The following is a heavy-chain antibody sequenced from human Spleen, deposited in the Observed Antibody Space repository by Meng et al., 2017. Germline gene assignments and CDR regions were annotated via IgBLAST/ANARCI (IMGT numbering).Heavy chain of an antibody. V-gene: IGHV4-4*02. CDR3: ARSVDHYDSSGYHTWFDL. J-gene: IGHJ5*02. D-gene: IGHD3-22*01. CDR1: SGSICIFNW. Sequence: VNAEGPMSFYCVACSGSICIFNWVSLVRTPPGTGLEWIGKIYNSGTNNYNTYIKNRVTISVDKSNKALSMKLRSVTAADTAVYYCARSVDHYDSSGYHTWFDLWGQGSLVTVSS. CDR2: IYNSGTN.